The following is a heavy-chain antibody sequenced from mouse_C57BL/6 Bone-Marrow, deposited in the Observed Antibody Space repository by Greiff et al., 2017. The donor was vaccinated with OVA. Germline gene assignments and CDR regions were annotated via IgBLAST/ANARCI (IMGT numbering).Heavy chain of an antibody. CDR3: ARRGSGYYYAMDY. CDR1: GYTFTSYW. V-gene: IGHV1-53*01. D-gene: IGHD3-2*02. J-gene: IGHJ4*01. CDR2: INPSNGGT. Sequence: QVQLQQPGTELVKPGASVKLSCKASGYTFTSYWMHWVKQRPGQGLEWIGNINPSNGGTNYNEKFKSKATLTVDKSSSTASMQLSSRTSEDSAVYYCARRGSGYYYAMDYWGQGTSVTVSS.